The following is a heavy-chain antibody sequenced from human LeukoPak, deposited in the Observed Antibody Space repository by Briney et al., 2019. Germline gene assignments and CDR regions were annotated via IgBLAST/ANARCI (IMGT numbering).Heavy chain of an antibody. Sequence: GGSLRLSCAASGFTFSSYSMNWVRQAAGKGLEWVSYISSSSSTIYYADSVKGRFTISRDNAKNSLYLQMNSLRDEDTAVYYCARIPLWFGELSRHDAFDIWGQGTMGTVSS. CDR1: GFTFSSYS. D-gene: IGHD3-10*01. CDR3: ARIPLWFGELSRHDAFDI. V-gene: IGHV3-48*02. J-gene: IGHJ3*02. CDR2: ISSSSSTI.